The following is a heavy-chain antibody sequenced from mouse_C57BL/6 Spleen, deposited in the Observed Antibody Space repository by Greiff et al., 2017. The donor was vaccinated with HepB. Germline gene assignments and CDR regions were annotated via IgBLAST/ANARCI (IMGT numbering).Heavy chain of an antibody. CDR2: ISSGGSYT. D-gene: IGHD2-2*01. CDR3: ARLMVTSHYYAMDY. V-gene: IGHV5-6*02. CDR1: GFTFSSYG. J-gene: IGHJ4*01. Sequence: EVMLVESGGDLVKPGGSLKLSCAASGFTFSSYGMSWVRQTPDKRLEGVATISSGGSYTYYPDSVKGRFTISRDNAKNTLYLQMSSLKSEDTAMYYCARLMVTSHYYAMDYWGQGTSVTVSS.